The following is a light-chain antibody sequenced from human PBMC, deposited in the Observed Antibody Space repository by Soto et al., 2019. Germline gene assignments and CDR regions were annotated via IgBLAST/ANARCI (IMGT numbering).Light chain of an antibody. CDR2: AAS. V-gene: IGKV1-39*01. J-gene: IGKJ2*01. Sequence: DIQMTQSPSSLSASVGDRVTITCRASQSISTYLNWYQQKPGKAPKLLIYAASSLQSGVPSTFSGSGSGTDFTLTISSLQPEDFAPHYYHHSYSTPHPFGQATQLEI. CDR3: HHSYSTPHP. CDR1: QSISTY.